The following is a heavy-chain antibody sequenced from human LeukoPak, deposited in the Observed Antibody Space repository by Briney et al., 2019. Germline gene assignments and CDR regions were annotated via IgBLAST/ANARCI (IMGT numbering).Heavy chain of an antibody. CDR2: ISGSGGST. Sequence: GGSLRLSCAASGFIFSSYAMSWVRQAPGKGLEWVSAISGSGGSTYYADSVKGRFTISRDNSKNTLYLQVNSLRAEDTAVYYCAKVPVFSLTISEVVTDDAFDIWDQGTIVTVSS. CDR1: GFIFSSYA. D-gene: IGHD3-3*01. V-gene: IGHV3-23*01. J-gene: IGHJ3*02. CDR3: AKVPVFSLTISEVVTDDAFDI.